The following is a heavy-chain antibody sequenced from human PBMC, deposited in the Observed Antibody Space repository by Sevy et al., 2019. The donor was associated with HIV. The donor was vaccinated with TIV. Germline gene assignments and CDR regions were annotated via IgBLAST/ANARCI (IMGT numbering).Heavy chain of an antibody. V-gene: IGHV3-30-3*01. D-gene: IGHD6-13*01. CDR2: ISYDGSNK. CDR3: ARGMYSYDAFDI. J-gene: IGHJ3*02. Sequence: GGSLRLSCAASGFTFSSYAMHWVRQAPGKGLEWVAVISYDGSNKYYVDSVKGRFTISRDNSKNTLYLQMNSLRAEDTAVYYCARGMYSYDAFDIWGQGTMVTVSS. CDR1: GFTFSSYA.